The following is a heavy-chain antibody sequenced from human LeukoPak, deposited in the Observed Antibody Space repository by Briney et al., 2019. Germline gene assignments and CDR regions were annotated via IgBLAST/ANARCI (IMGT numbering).Heavy chain of an antibody. CDR2: VSYSGRA. Sequence: SETLSLTCTVSGDSISTTPYYWGWIRQPPGKGLEWIGSVSYSGRAFYNPSLKSRVTISVDTSKNQFSLRLTFVTVADTALYYCTRQGCGGDCYPDYWGQGTLVTVSS. V-gene: IGHV4-39*01. CDR1: GDSISTTPYY. CDR3: TRQGCGGDCYPDY. J-gene: IGHJ4*02. D-gene: IGHD2-21*02.